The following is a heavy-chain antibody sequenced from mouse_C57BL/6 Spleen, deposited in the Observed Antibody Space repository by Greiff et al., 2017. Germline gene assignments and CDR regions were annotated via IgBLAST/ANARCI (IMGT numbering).Heavy chain of an antibody. V-gene: IGHV1-50*01. Sequence: QVQLQQPGAELVKPGASVKLSCKASGYTFTSYWMQWVNQRPGQGLEWIGEIDPSDSYTNYNQKFKGKATLTVDTSSSTAYMQLSSLTSEDSAVYYCAIITTVEARDYWGQGTTLTVSS. D-gene: IGHD1-1*01. CDR1: GYTFTSYW. CDR2: IDPSDSYT. J-gene: IGHJ2*01. CDR3: AIITTVEARDY.